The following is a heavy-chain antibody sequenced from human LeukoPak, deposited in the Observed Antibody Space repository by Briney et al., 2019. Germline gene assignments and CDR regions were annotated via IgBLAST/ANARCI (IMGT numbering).Heavy chain of an antibody. CDR1: GGSISSGSYY. V-gene: IGHV4-61*02. J-gene: IGHJ3*02. CDR2: IYTSGST. CDR3: ARAPLGGGPIDAFDI. Sequence: PSETLSLTCTVSGGSISSGSYYWSWIRQPAGKGLEWIGRIYTSGSTHYNPSLKSRVTISVDTSKNQLSLKLSSGTAADTAVYYCARAPLGGGPIDAFDIWGQGTMVTVSS. D-gene: IGHD1-26*01.